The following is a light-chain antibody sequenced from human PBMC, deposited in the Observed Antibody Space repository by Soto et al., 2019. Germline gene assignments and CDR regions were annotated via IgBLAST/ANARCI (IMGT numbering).Light chain of an antibody. CDR1: QDISSY. CDR3: QQANSCPWT. V-gene: IGKV1D-12*01. Sequence: GDKVAITCRASQDISSYLAWYQQKPGRAPKLLIYTASSLQSGVPSRFSGSGSGTDFSLTIISLQPEDFATYYCQQANSCPWTFGQGTKVDIK. J-gene: IGKJ1*01. CDR2: TAS.